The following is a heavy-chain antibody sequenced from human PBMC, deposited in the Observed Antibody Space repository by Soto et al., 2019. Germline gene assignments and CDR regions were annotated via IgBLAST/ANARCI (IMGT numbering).Heavy chain of an antibody. CDR3: ARTNYDFWSGYLDY. Sequence: SETLSLTCTFSGCSISSYYWSWIRQPPGKGLEWIGYIYYSGSTNYNPSLKSRVTISVDTSKNQFSLKLSSVTAADTAVYYCARTNYDFWSGYLDYWGQGTLVTVSS. V-gene: IGHV4-59*12. J-gene: IGHJ4*02. D-gene: IGHD3-3*01. CDR1: GCSISSYY. CDR2: IYYSGST.